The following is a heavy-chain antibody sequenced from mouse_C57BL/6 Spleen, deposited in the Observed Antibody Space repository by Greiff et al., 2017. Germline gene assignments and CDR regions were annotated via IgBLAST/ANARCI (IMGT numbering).Heavy chain of an antibody. Sequence: VQLQQSGPGLVQPSQSLSITCTVSGFSLTSYGVHWVRQSPGKGLEWLGVIWSGGSTDYNAAFMSRLSISKDNSKSQVFFKMNSLQADDTAIYYCARTRGYYPHYAMDYWGQGTSVTVSS. J-gene: IGHJ4*01. CDR2: IWSGGST. CDR1: GFSLTSYG. CDR3: ARTRGYYPHYAMDY. D-gene: IGHD2-3*01. V-gene: IGHV2-2*01.